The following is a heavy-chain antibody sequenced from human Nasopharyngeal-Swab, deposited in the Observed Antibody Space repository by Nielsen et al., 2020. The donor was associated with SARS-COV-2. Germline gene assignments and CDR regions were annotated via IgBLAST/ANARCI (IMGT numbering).Heavy chain of an antibody. CDR2: VHNSGKT. J-gene: IGHJ6*04. V-gene: IGHV4-39*07. D-gene: IGHD3-10*01. CDR3: ARHFRGGDV. Sequence: SETLSLTCTVSGGSISTVNYYWAWIRQPPGKGLEWIGSVHNSGKTYYNTSLQSRVTISTDTSNNQFSLRLTSVTAADSAVYYCARHFRGGDVWGNGTTVTVSS. CDR1: GGSISTVNYY.